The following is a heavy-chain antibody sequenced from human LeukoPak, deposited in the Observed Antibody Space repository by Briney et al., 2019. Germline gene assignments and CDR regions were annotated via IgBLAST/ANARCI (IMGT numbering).Heavy chain of an antibody. CDR3: ARDQDYYDSSGVFDY. V-gene: IGHV3-11*01. Sequence: GGSLRLSCAASGFTFSDYYTSWIRQAPGKGLEWVSYISSSGSTIYYADSVKGRFTISRDNAKNSLYLQMNSLRAEDTAVYYCARDQDYYDSSGVFDYWGQGTLVTVSS. J-gene: IGHJ4*02. CDR2: ISSSGSTI. D-gene: IGHD3-22*01. CDR1: GFTFSDYY.